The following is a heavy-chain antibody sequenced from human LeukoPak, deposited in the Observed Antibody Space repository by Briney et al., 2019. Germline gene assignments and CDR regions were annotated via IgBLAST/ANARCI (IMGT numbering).Heavy chain of an antibody. V-gene: IGHV3-30*02. Sequence: GGSLRLSCAASGFIFSSYGMHWVRQAPGKGLEWVAFIRYDGSHKFHADSVKDRFTISRDNSKNTLFLQMNTLRAEDTAVYYCARTSGSYPINDVDYWGQGTLVTVSS. CDR3: ARTSGSYPINDVDY. CDR2: IRYDGSHK. D-gene: IGHD1-26*01. J-gene: IGHJ4*02. CDR1: GFIFSSYG.